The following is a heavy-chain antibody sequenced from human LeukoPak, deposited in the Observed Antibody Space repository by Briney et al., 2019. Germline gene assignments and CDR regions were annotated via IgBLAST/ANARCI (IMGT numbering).Heavy chain of an antibody. D-gene: IGHD3-22*01. V-gene: IGHV3-23*01. CDR2: SGTSGDT. CDR3: ATKTPGNYPYDY. CDR1: GLTFSTSP. Sequence: PGGSLRLSCAASGLTFSTSPMNWVRLPPGNRLEWVSTSGTSGDTYYADSVKGRFTISRDNSKSTLSLQMANLRVEDTAVYYCATKTPGNYPYDYGGQGTLVTVSP. J-gene: IGHJ4*02.